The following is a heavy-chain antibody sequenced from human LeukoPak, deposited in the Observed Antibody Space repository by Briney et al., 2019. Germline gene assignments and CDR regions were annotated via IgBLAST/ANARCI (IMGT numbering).Heavy chain of an antibody. V-gene: IGHV1-2*02. CDR3: ARDTAMVTYWFDP. J-gene: IGHJ5*02. Sequence: GASVKVSCKASGYTFTGYYIHWVRQAPGQGLEWMGWINPNSGGTNYAQKFQGRVTKTRGTSISTAYMELTRLRSDDTAVYYCARDTAMVTYWFDPWGQGTLVTVSS. D-gene: IGHD5-18*01. CDR1: GYTFTGYY. CDR2: INPNSGGT.